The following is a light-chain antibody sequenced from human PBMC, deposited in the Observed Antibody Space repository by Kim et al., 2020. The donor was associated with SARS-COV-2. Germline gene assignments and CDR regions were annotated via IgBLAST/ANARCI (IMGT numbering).Light chain of an antibody. V-gene: IGKV1-16*01. CDR1: QDIVSF. CDR3: QQYKSYPIT. CDR2: YVS. J-gene: IGKJ5*01. Sequence: ASVGDRVTITCRASQDIVSFLGWFQQKPVKAPKSLIYYVSSLQSGVPSRFSGNGSGTDFTLTISSLQPADFVNYYCQQYKSYPITFGQGTRREIK.